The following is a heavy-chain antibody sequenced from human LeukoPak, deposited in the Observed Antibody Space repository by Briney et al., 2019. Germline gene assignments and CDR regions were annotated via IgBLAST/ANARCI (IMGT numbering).Heavy chain of an antibody. CDR2: ISSRGSYI. CDR3: ARGPQFCSGGSCYGYYFDY. CDR1: AFTFSSYS. J-gene: IGHJ4*02. V-gene: IGHV3-21*01. D-gene: IGHD2-15*01. Sequence: GGSLRLSCAASAFTFSSYSMNWVRHPPGKGLEWDSSISSRGSYIYYAASVKGRLSMSRDSAKDSVYLQMNSLRAEDTAVYYCARGPQFCSGGSCYGYYFDYWGQGTLVTVSS.